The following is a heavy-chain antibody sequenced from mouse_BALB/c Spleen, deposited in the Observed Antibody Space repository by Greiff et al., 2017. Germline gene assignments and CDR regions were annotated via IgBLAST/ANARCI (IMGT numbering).Heavy chain of an antibody. CDR1: GFTFSSFG. D-gene: IGHD2-4*01. Sequence: EVKLVESGGGLVQPGGSRKLSCAASGFTFSSFGMHWVRQAPEKGLEWVAYISSGSSTIYYADTVKGRFTISRDNPKNTLFLQMTSLRSEDTAMYYCARITTGDYYAMDYWGQGTSGTVSS. J-gene: IGHJ4*01. CDR2: ISSGSSTI. V-gene: IGHV5-17*02. CDR3: ARITTGDYYAMDY.